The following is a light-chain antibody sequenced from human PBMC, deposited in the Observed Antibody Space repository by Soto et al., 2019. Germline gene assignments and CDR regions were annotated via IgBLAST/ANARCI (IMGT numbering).Light chain of an antibody. CDR3: SSYTSSSTLEV. J-gene: IGLJ1*01. CDR1: SSHDGGYNY. Sequence: QSVLTQPASVSGSPGQSITISCTGTSSHDGGYNYVSWYQQHPGKAPKLMFYDVSNRPSGVSNRFSGSKSGNTASLTISGLQDEDEADYYCSSYTSSSTLEVFGTGTKLTVL. V-gene: IGLV2-14*01. CDR2: DVS.